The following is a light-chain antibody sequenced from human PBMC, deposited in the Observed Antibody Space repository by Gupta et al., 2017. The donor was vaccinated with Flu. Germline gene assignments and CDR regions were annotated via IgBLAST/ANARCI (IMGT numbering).Light chain of an antibody. CDR1: QSISNY. CDR3: QQSYTDIIT. V-gene: IGKV1-39*01. CDR2: SSS. J-gene: IGKJ5*01. Sequence: GDRVTITCRASQSISNYLKWYQQKPGKAPKLLIYSSSTLQSGVPSRFSGSGSGTDFTLTISSLQPEDSATYFCQQSYTDIITFGQGTRLEIK.